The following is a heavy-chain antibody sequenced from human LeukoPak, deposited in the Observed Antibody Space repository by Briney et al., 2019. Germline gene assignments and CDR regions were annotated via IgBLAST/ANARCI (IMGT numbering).Heavy chain of an antibody. V-gene: IGHV1-18*01. D-gene: IGHD6-13*01. J-gene: IGHJ6*03. CDR3: ARDSGGYSSSWYRYYYYYMDV. Sequence: ASVKVSCKASGYTFTSYGISWVRQAPGQGLEWMGWISAYNGNTNYAQKLQGRVTMTTDTSTSTAYMELRSLRSDDTAVYYCARDSGGYSSSWYRYYYYYMDVWGKGTTVTISS. CDR1: GYTFTSYG. CDR2: ISAYNGNT.